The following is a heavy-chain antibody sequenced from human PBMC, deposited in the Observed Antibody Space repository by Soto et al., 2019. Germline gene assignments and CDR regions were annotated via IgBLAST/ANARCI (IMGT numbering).Heavy chain of an antibody. CDR1: GYNFVSNH. J-gene: IGHJ4*02. CDR3: ARDLFGSWTIDY. D-gene: IGHD6-13*01. Sequence: QVQLVQSGAEVREPGASVKVSCKTSGYNFVSNHIHWVRQTPAQGLEWMGIINPIDGSISYAQKFRGRVTVTRDTPTSSVYMELRGLTPADTAVYFCARDLFGSWTIDYWGPGTLVTVSS. V-gene: IGHV1-46*01. CDR2: INPIDGSI.